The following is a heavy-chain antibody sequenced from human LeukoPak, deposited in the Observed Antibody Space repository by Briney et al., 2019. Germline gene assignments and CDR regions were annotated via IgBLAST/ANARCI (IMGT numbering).Heavy chain of an antibody. J-gene: IGHJ4*02. V-gene: IGHV3-30*18. CDR2: ISDDGNNK. D-gene: IGHD3-10*01. CDR3: AKPYGSGSYYRFCLDY. Sequence: PGGSLRLSCAASEFTFSSYGMHWVRQAPGKGLEWVAVISDDGNNKYYADSVRGRFTISRDNSKNTLYLQMSSLRTEDAAVYYCAKPYGSGSYYRFCLDYWGQGALVTVSS. CDR1: EFTFSSYG.